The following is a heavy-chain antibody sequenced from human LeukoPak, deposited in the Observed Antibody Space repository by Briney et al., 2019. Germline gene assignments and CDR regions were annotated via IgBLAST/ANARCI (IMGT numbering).Heavy chain of an antibody. Sequence: ASVKVSCKAFGYTFTGYYMHWVRQAPGQGLEWMGWINPNSGGTNYAQKFQGRVTITRDTSISTAYMELSRLRSDDTAVYYCARGVLRFLESATLGYWGQGTLVTVSS. CDR3: ARGVLRFLESATLGY. J-gene: IGHJ4*02. CDR2: INPNSGGT. V-gene: IGHV1-2*02. D-gene: IGHD3-3*01. CDR1: GYTFTGYY.